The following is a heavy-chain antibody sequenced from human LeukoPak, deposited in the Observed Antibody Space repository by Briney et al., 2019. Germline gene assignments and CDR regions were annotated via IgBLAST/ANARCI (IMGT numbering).Heavy chain of an antibody. J-gene: IGHJ5*02. CDR2: IDPSDSYT. CDR1: GYSFTSYW. Sequence: GESLRISCKGSGYSFTSYWISWVRQIPGKGLEWMGRIDPSDSYTNYSPSFQGHVTISADKSISTAYLQWSSLKASDTAMYYCARQQLAVYSGSYNPRRWFDPWGQGTLVTVSS. CDR3: ARQQLAVYSGSYNPRRWFDP. D-gene: IGHD1-26*01. V-gene: IGHV5-10-1*01.